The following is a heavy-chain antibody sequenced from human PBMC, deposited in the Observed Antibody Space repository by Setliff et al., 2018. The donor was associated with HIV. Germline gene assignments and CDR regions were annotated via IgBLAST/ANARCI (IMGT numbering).Heavy chain of an antibody. Sequence: PSETLSLTCTVSGGSIGSGSHYWSWIRQPAGKGLEWIGHIYTTGSTNYNPSLKSRVTISADTSNNQFSLRLTSMTAADTAVYYCAKTSVGATGLYAFDIWGQGTMGTVS. D-gene: IGHD1-26*01. V-gene: IGHV4-61*09. CDR1: GGSIGSGSHY. CDR3: AKTSVGATGLYAFDI. CDR2: IYTTGST. J-gene: IGHJ3*02.